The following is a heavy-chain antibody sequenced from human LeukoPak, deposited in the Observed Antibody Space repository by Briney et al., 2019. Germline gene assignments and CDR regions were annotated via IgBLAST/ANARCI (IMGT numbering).Heavy chain of an antibody. CDR3: AKDGSWIQLWLPNY. J-gene: IGHJ4*02. CDR1: GFTFSSYA. D-gene: IGHD5-18*01. CDR2: ISDSGGST. V-gene: IGHV3-23*01. Sequence: PGGSLRLSCAASGFTFSSYAMGWVRQAPGKGLEWVSAISDSGGSTYYADSVKGRFTISRDNSKNTLYLQMNSLRAEDTAVYYCAKDGSWIQLWLPNYWGQGTLVTVSS.